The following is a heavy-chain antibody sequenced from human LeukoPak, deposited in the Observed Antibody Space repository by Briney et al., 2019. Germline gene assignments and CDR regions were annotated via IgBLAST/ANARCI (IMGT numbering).Heavy chain of an antibody. CDR1: GFIFDGYA. Sequence: GGSLRLSCAASGFIFDGYAMNWVRQAPGKGLEWVAQVSKDGSATFYADSVRGRFTISKDNSKNTLSLQMDNLRVDDTAVYFCATGRVQLDYWGQGALVSVSS. CDR2: VSKDGSAT. V-gene: IGHV3-30*03. J-gene: IGHJ4*02. CDR3: ATGRVQLDY. D-gene: IGHD3-10*01.